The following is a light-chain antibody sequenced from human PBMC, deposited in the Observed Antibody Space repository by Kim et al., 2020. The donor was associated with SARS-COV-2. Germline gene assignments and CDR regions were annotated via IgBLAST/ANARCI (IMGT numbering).Light chain of an antibody. CDR3: CSYTNIGTYV. CDR2: EVN. V-gene: IGLV2-23*02. Sequence: QSALTQPASVSGYPGQSITISCTGASSDVGSYNLVSWFQQHPGKAPKLMLYEVNKRPSGISNRFSGSKSGNTASLTISGLQAEDEADYYCCSYTNIGTYVFGTGTKVTVL. J-gene: IGLJ1*01. CDR1: SSDVGSYNL.